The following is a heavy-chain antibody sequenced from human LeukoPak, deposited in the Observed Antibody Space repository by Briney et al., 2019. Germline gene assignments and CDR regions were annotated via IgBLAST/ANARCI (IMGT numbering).Heavy chain of an antibody. CDR2: ISGSGIST. D-gene: IGHD3-10*01. CDR3: AKEGQVLWFGELFKRPENWFDP. Sequence: PGGSLRLSCAASGFTFTSYAMSWVRQAPGKGLEWVSAISGSGISTYYADSVKGRFTISRDNSKNTLYLQMNSLRAEDTAVYYCAKEGQVLWFGELFKRPENWFDPWGQGTLVTVSS. V-gene: IGHV3-23*01. J-gene: IGHJ5*02. CDR1: GFTFTSYA.